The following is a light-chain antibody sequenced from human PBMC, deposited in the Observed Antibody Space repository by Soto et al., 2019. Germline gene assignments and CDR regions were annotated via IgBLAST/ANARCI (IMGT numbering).Light chain of an antibody. Sequence: QSALTQPASVSGSPGQSITISCTGTSSDVGAYNYVSWYQHHPGKAPKLMVYEIYNRPSGVSTRFSGSKSGNTASLTISGRLSEDDADYYCSSYTISGLFVFGTGTKLTVL. V-gene: IGLV2-14*01. CDR1: SSDVGAYNY. CDR2: EIY. CDR3: SSYTISGLFV. J-gene: IGLJ1*01.